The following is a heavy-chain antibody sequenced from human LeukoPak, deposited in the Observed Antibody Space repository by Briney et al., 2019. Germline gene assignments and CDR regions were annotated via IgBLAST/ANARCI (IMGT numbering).Heavy chain of an antibody. V-gene: IGHV1-46*01. D-gene: IGHD3-10*01. CDR1: GYTFTNYY. Sequence: GASVKVSCKASGYTFTNYYMHWARQAPGQGLEWMGIINPSSGGATYAQKFQGRVTMTRDTFTSTVYMELSSLRSEDTAVYYCARDGNYHGSGAGPDSWFDPWGQGTLVTVSS. CDR3: ARDGNYHGSGAGPDSWFDP. J-gene: IGHJ5*02. CDR2: INPSSGGA.